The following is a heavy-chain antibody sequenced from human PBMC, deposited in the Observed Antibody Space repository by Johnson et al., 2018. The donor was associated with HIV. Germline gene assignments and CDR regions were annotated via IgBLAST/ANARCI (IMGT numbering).Heavy chain of an antibody. Sequence: VPLVESGVGLLQPGGSLILSCASSAFTFSDHYMDWVRQAPGKGLEWVGRTRNKANSYNTEYAASVKGRFTISRDDSKNSLYLQMNSLKTEDTAVYYCVRVELGAFDIWGQGTMVTVSS. CDR3: VRVELGAFDI. CDR1: AFTFSDHY. D-gene: IGHD1-7*01. CDR2: TRNKANSYNT. J-gene: IGHJ3*02. V-gene: IGHV3-72*01.